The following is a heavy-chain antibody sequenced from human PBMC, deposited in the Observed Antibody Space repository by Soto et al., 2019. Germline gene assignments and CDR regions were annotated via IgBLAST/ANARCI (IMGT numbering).Heavy chain of an antibody. CDR3: ARGRAGTLDAFDI. D-gene: IGHD6-19*01. Sequence: GGSLRLSCSASGFTFSEYSMHWVRQAPGKGLQYVSTISSDGDITYYADSGKGRFTISRDNSKNTLYLQMNSLRAEDTAVYYCARGRAGTLDAFDIWGQGTMVTVSS. CDR1: GFTFSEYS. CDR2: ISSDGDIT. J-gene: IGHJ3*02. V-gene: IGHV3-64*04.